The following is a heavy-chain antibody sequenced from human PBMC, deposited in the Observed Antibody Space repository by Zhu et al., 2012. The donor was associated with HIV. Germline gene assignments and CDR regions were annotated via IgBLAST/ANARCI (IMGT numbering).Heavy chain of an antibody. CDR2: IYHSGST. CDR3: ARGTRTYYYDSSGYYYPNWFDP. V-gene: IGHV4-38-2*02. Sequence: QVQLQESGPGLAKPSETLSLTCTVSGYSISSGYYWGWIRQPPGKGLEWIGSIYHSGSTYYNPSLKSRVTISVDTSKNQFSLKLSSVTAADTAVYYCARGTRTYYYDSSGYYYPNWFDPWGQGTLVTVSS. CDR1: GYSISSGYY. D-gene: IGHD3-22*01. J-gene: IGHJ5*02.